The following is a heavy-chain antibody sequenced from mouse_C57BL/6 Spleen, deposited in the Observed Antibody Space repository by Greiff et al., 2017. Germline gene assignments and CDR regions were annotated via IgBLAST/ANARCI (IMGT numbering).Heavy chain of an antibody. CDR1: GYSFTDYN. D-gene: IGHD1-1*01. V-gene: IGHV1-39*01. J-gene: IGHJ3*01. CDR3: AIPNYGSSSWFAY. CDR2: INPNYGTT. Sequence: VQLQQSGPELVKPGASVKISCKASGYSFTDYNMNWVKQSNGKSLEWIGVINPNYGTTSYNQKFKGKATLTVDQSSSTAYMPLNSLTSEDSAVYYCAIPNYGSSSWFAYWGQGTLVTVSA.